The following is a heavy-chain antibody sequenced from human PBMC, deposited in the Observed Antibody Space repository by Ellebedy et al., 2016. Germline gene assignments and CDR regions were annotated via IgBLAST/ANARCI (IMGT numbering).Heavy chain of an antibody. J-gene: IGHJ6*02. V-gene: IGHV3-7*04. CDR1: GFTFSSYW. Sequence: GGSLRLXXAASGFTFSSYWMSWVRQAPGKGLEWVANIKQDGSEKYYVDSVKGRFTISRDNAKNSLYLQMNSLRAEDTAVYYCARGDCGGDCYWLYYYYYGMDVWGQGTTVTVSS. CDR2: IKQDGSEK. D-gene: IGHD2-21*02. CDR3: ARGDCGGDCYWLYYYYYGMDV.